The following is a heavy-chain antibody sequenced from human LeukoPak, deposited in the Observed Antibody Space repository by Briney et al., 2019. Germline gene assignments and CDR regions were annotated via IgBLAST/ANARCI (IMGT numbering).Heavy chain of an antibody. D-gene: IGHD2-15*01. V-gene: IGHV3-23*01. J-gene: IGHJ4*02. CDR3: AKARRYCSGGSCLYYFDY. CDR2: ISGSGGST. CDR1: GFTFSDYW. Sequence: GGSLRLSCTASGFTFSDYWMTWVRQAPGKGLEWVSAISGSGGSTYYADSVKGRFTISRDNSKNTLCLQMNSLRAEDTAVYYCAKARRYCSGGSCLYYFDYWGQGTLVTVSS.